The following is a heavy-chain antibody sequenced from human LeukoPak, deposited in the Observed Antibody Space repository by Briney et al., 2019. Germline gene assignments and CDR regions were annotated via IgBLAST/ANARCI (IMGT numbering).Heavy chain of an antibody. CDR1: GYTFTSYG. CDR2: ISAYNGNT. J-gene: IGHJ4*02. V-gene: IGHV1-18*01. D-gene: IGHD3-3*01. CDR3: ARVPKYYDFWSGYYPSYYFDY. Sequence: ASVKVSCKASGYTFTSYGISWVRQAPGQGLEWMGWISAYNGNTNYAQKLQGRVTMTTDTSTSTAYVELRSLRSDDTAVYYCARVPKYYDFWSGYYPSYYFDYWGQGTLVTVSS.